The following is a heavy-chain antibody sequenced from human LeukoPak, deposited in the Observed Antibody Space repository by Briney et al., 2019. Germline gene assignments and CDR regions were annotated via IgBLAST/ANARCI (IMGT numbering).Heavy chain of an antibody. Sequence: AGGSLRLSCAASGFTFSSYAMHWVREAPGKGLGWVSVISYDGRNKYYADSVKGRFTISRDNLKNTLYLQMNSLRAEDTAVYYCARDRGREGYKQYPRVEYWGEGTLVTVSS. D-gene: IGHD5-24*01. V-gene: IGHV3-30*04. CDR1: GFTFSSYA. CDR3: ARDRGREGYKQYPRVEY. J-gene: IGHJ4*02. CDR2: ISYDGRNK.